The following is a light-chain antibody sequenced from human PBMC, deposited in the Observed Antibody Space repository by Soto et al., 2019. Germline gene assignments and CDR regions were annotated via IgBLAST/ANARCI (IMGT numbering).Light chain of an antibody. J-gene: IGKJ3*01. CDR1: QSVSSY. V-gene: IGKV3-11*01. CDR3: QQRSNWPPRFT. Sequence: EIVLTQSPATLSLSPGERATLSCRASQSVSSYLAWYQQKPGQAPRLLIYDASNRATGIPARFSGSGSRTDFTLTISSLVPEDFAVYYCQQRSNWPPRFTFGPGTKVDIK. CDR2: DAS.